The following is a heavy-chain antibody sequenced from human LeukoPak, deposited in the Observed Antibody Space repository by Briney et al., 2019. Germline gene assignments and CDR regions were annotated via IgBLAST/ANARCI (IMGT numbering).Heavy chain of an antibody. CDR3: ARSLGKYYYYYYGMDV. CDR2: IYYSGST. Sequence: SQTLSLTCTVSGGSISSGGYSWSWIRQHPGKGLEWIGYIYYSGSTYYNPSLKSRVTISVDTSKNQFSLKLSSVTAADTAVYYCARSLGKYYYYYYGMDVWGQGTTVTVSS. D-gene: IGHD2-15*01. V-gene: IGHV4-31*03. CDR1: GGSISSGGYS. J-gene: IGHJ6*02.